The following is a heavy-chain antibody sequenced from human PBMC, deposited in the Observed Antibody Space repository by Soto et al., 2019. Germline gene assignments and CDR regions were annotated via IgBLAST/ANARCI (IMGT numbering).Heavy chain of an antibody. V-gene: IGHV3-23*01. D-gene: IGHD1-26*01. CDR3: ERDWSELLPVY. CDR1: GFTFSSYA. J-gene: IGHJ4*02. CDR2: IGGTGVYT. Sequence: DVQLLESGGGLVHLGGSLRLSCTASGFTFSSYAMSWVRQAPGKGLEWVSGIGGTGVYTYYADSVKGRFIISRDNSMNTVYLQMNSLRAEDTAVYYCERDWSELLPVYWGQGTLVTVSS.